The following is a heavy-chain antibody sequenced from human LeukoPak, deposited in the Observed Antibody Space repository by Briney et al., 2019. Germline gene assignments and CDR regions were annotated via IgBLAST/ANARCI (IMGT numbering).Heavy chain of an antibody. CDR3: ARLTIQLWLAFDY. V-gene: IGHV1-2*02. CDR2: INPNSGGT. J-gene: IGHJ4*02. D-gene: IGHD5-18*01. CDR1: GYTFTGYY. Sequence: ASVKVSCKASGYTFTGYYMHWVRQAPGQGLEWMGWINPNSGGTNYAQKFQGRVTMTRDTSISTAYMELSRLRSDDTAVYYCARLTIQLWLAFDYWGQGTLVTVFS.